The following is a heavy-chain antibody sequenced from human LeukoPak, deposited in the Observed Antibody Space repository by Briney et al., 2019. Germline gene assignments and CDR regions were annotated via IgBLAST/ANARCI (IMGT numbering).Heavy chain of an antibody. J-gene: IGHJ4*02. CDR2: IYYSGST. Sequence: PSETLSLTCTVSGGSISSYYWSWIRQPPGKGLEWIGYIYYSGSTYYNPSLQSRVTISVDTSKNQFSLELSSVTAADTAVYYCARGSRRLADFHYWGQGTLVTVSS. CDR1: GGSISSYY. V-gene: IGHV4-59*08. D-gene: IGHD1-26*01. CDR3: ARGSRRLADFHY.